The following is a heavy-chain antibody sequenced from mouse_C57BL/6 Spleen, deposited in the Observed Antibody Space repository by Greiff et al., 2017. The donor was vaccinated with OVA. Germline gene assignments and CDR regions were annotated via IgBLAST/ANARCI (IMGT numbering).Heavy chain of an antibody. Sequence: QVQLKESGPGLVAPSQSLTITCTVSGFSLTSYAISWVRQPPGKGLEWLGVIWTGGGTNYNSALKSRLSISKDNSNSQVFLKMNSLQTDDTAMYYCARIYYYGSSSSGFADWGQGTLVTVSA. D-gene: IGHD1-1*01. J-gene: IGHJ3*01. V-gene: IGHV2-9-1*01. CDR2: IWTGGGT. CDR1: GFSLTSYA. CDR3: ARIYYYGSSSSGFAD.